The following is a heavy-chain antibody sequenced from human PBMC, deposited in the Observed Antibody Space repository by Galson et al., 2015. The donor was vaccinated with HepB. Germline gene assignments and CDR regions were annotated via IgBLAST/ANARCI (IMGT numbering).Heavy chain of an antibody. CDR3: AGDRDTAMVILSWRGGAFDI. V-gene: IGHV1-69*13. CDR2: IIPIFGIA. Sequence: SVKVSCKASGGTFCSYAVSWVRQAPGQGLEWMGGIIPIFGIANYAQKFQGRVTITADESTSTAYMGLSSLRSEDTAVYYCAGDRDTAMVILSWRGGAFDIWGQGTMVPVSS. D-gene: IGHD5-18*01. J-gene: IGHJ3*02. CDR1: GGTFCSYA.